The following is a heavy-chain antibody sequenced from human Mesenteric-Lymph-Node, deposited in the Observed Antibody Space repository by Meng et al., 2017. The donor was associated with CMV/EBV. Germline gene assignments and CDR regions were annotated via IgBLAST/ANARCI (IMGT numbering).Heavy chain of an antibody. CDR2: MNPNSGNT. Sequence: ASVKVSCKASGGSFNSYTINWVRQATGQGLEWMGWMNPNSGNTGYAQKFQGRVTMTRNTSISTAYMELSSLRSEDTAVYYCARGSWSGYSRKYYFDYWGQGTLVTVSS. V-gene: IGHV1-8*01. CDR3: ARGSWSGYSRKYYFDY. CDR1: GGSFNSYT. J-gene: IGHJ4*02. D-gene: IGHD3-3*01.